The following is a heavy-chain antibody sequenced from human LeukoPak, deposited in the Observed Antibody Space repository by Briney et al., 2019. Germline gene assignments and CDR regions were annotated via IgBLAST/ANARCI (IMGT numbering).Heavy chain of an antibody. V-gene: IGHV3-30*02. CDR3: AKGKYCYYYYMDV. Sequence: GGSLRLSCTASGFTFSSYGMHWVRQAPGKGLEWVAFIRYDGSNKYYADPVKGRFTISRDNSKNTLYLQMNSLRAEDTAVYYCAKGKYCYYYYMDVWGKGTTVTISS. CDR2: IRYDGSNK. J-gene: IGHJ6*03. CDR1: GFTFSSYG.